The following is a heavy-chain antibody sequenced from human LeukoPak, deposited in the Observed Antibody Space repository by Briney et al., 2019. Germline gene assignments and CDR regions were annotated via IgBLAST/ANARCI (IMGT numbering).Heavy chain of an antibody. CDR1: GFTFSDHW. CDR3: AKDKGGITYVFDY. J-gene: IGHJ4*02. V-gene: IGHV3-33*06. D-gene: IGHD1-1*01. CDR2: ILFDGSNK. Sequence: GGTLRLSCAASGFTFSDHWMAWVRQAPGKGLEWVAVILFDGSNKYYADSAKGRFTISRDNSKNTLYVQMNSLRAEDTAVYYCAKDKGGITYVFDYWGQGTLVTVSS.